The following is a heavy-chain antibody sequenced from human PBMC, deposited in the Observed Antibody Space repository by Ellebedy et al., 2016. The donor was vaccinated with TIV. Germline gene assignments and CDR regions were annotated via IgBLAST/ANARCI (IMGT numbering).Heavy chain of an antibody. V-gene: IGHV3-33*08. CDR2: IWYDGSNK. D-gene: IGHD3-22*01. J-gene: IGHJ4*02. CDR1: GFTFSSYA. Sequence: GGSLRLXCAASGFTFSSYAMSWVRQAPGKGLEWVAVIWYDGSNKYYADSVKGRFTISRDNSKNTLYLQMNSLRAEDTAVYYCARDGPYYYDSSGYCDYWGQGTLVTVSS. CDR3: ARDGPYYYDSSGYCDY.